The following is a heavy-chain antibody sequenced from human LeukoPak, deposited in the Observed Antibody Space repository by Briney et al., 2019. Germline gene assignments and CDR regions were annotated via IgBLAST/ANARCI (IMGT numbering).Heavy chain of an antibody. CDR3: ARSRGAYCASSGSLDY. CDR1: GVSVSSGSYY. V-gene: IGHV4-61*01. J-gene: IGHJ4*02. CDR2: IYYTGST. Sequence: PSETLSLTCTDSGVSVSSGSYYWNWIRQPPGKGLEWIGYIYYTGSTNFNPSLKSRVTISLDTSKNQFSLKLSSVTAADTAVYYCARSRGAYCASSGSLDYWGQGTLVTVSS. D-gene: IGHD3-22*01.